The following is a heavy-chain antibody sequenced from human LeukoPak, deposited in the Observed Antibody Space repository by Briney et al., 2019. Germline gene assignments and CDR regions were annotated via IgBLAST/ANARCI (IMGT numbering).Heavy chain of an antibody. V-gene: IGHV4-59*01. CDR2: IYYSGST. D-gene: IGHD1-26*01. J-gene: IGHJ4*02. Sequence: SETLSLTCTVSGGSISSYYWSWIRQPPGKGLEWIGYIYYSGSTNYNPSLKSRVTISVDTSKNQFSLKLSSVTAADTAAYYCARRPGTDRSFDYWGQGTLVTVSS. CDR1: GGSISSYY. CDR3: ARRPGTDRSFDY.